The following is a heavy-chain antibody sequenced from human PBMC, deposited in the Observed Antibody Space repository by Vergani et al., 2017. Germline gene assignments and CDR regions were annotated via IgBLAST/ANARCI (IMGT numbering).Heavy chain of an antibody. D-gene: IGHD2-2*02. Sequence: QVQLQESGPGLVKPPGTLSLTCAVSGDPTSSNNCWTWVRQPPGKGLDWIGEICHTEDTKYSPSLKSRVTVSVDESRNLFSLRLNSVTAADTAVYYCATVGYRRWGYYLDYWGEGILVTVSS. CDR3: ATVGYRRWGYYLDY. V-gene: IGHV4-4*03. CDR2: ICHTEDT. CDR1: GDPTSSNNC. J-gene: IGHJ4*02.